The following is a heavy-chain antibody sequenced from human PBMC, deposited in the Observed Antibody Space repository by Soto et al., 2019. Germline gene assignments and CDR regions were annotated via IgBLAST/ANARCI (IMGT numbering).Heavy chain of an antibody. CDR2: IWYDGSNQ. CDR3: ARAVYSATYYDCIGY. CDR1: GFDISTYG. Sequence: GGSLRLSCEASGFDISTYGLHWVRQAPGKGLEWLAFIWYDGSNQHYAASVKGRFTITRDNSRNTLYLQMNNLRADDTAVYFCARAVYSATYYDCIGYWGRGPLVTVSS. V-gene: IGHV3-33*01. J-gene: IGHJ4*02. D-gene: IGHD1-26*01.